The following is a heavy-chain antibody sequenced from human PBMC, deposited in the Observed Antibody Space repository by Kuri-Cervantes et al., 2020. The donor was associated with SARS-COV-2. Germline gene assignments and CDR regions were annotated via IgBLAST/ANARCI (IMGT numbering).Heavy chain of an antibody. J-gene: IGHJ1*01. CDR1: GFTFSSYG. CDR3: ANNGPKGYCSSTSCYIGGFQH. V-gene: IGHV3-30*02. CDR2: VRYDGSNK. Sequence: GESLKISCAASGFTFSSYGMHWVRQAPGKGLEWVASVRYDGSNKYYADSVKGRFTISRDNSKNTLYLQMNSLRAEDTAVYYCANNGPKGYCSSTSCYIGGFQHWGQGTLVTVSS. D-gene: IGHD2-2*02.